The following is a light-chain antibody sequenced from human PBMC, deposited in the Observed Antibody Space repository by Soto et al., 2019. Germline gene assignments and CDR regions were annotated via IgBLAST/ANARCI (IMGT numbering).Light chain of an antibody. Sequence: EHVLKQSSGTLSFSPWERLYLSFKAVQSVSSEKLAWYQQKPGQAPRLLRYGAYIRATGIPDRFSGSGSGTDFTLTIIRLEPEDFAVYYCQQYGSSPSITFGQGTRLEIK. CDR2: GAY. CDR1: QSVSSEK. CDR3: QQYGSSPSIT. J-gene: IGKJ5*01. V-gene: IGKV3-20*01.